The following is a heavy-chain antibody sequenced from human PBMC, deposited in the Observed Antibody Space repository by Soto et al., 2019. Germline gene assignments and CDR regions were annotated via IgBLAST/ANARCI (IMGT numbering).Heavy chain of an antibody. CDR2: ISYDGSNK. J-gene: IGHJ4*02. Sequence: QVQLVESGGGVVQPGRSLRLSCAASGFTFSSYGMHWVRQAPGKGLEWVAVISYDGSNKYYADSVKGRFTISRDNSKNTLYLHMNSLRAEGTAVYYCAKGYYDEVGGSYRLRIDYWGQGTLVTVSS. CDR1: GFTFSSYG. V-gene: IGHV3-30*18. CDR3: AKGYYDEVGGSYRLRIDY. D-gene: IGHD3-16*02.